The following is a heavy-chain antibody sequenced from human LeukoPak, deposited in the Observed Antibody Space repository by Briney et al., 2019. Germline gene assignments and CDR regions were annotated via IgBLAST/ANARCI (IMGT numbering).Heavy chain of an antibody. CDR2: IYYSGST. Sequence: SETLSLTCTVPGGSISSGGYYWSWIRQHPGKGLEWIGYIYYSGSTYYNPSLKSRVTISVDTSKNQFSLKLSSVTAADTAVYYCARAPGKQWLPRGYYFDYWGQGTLVTVSS. CDR3: ARAPGKQWLPRGYYFDY. V-gene: IGHV4-31*03. D-gene: IGHD6-19*01. J-gene: IGHJ4*02. CDR1: GGSISSGGYY.